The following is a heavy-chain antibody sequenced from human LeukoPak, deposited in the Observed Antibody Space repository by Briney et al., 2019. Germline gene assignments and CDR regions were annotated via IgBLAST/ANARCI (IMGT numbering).Heavy chain of an antibody. J-gene: IGHJ4*02. CDR1: GFTFTSFY. CDR3: ARDLGDY. D-gene: IGHD3-16*01. CDR2: INPSGGST. V-gene: IGHV1-46*01. Sequence: RASVKVSCKASGFTFTSFYMHWVRRAPGQGLEWMGIINPSGGSTSYAQKFQGRVTMTRDMSTSTVYMELSSLRSEDTAVYYCARDLGDYWGQGTLVTVSS.